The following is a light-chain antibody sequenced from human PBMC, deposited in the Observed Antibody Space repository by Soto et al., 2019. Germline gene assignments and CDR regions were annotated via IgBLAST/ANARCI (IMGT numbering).Light chain of an antibody. J-gene: IGKJ1*01. Sequence: DFQMTQSPSSVSASGGDRVTISCRASQGISTNLVWYQQKPGKAPNLLIFSASNLQSGAPSRFSGSGSGTDFTLTITSLQPEDFATYYCHQAKTFPLTLGQGTKVEIK. CDR2: SAS. V-gene: IGKV1-12*01. CDR3: HQAKTFPLT. CDR1: QGISTN.